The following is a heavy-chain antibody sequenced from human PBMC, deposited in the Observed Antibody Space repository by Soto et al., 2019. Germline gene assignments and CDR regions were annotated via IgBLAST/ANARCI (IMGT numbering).Heavy chain of an antibody. V-gene: IGHV4-38-2*02. J-gene: IGHJ5*02. CDR2: IYTSGST. Sequence: PSETLSLTCAVSGYSISSGYYWGWIRQPPGKGLEWIGRIYTSGSTNYNPSLKSRVTMSVDTSKNQFSLKLSSVTAADTAVYYCARDPTVTLNWFDPWGQGTLVTVSS. CDR3: ARDPTVTLNWFDP. D-gene: IGHD4-4*01. CDR1: GYSISSGYY.